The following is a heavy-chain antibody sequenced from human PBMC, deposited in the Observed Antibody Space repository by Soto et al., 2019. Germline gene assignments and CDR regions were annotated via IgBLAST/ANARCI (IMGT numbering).Heavy chain of an antibody. J-gene: IGHJ2*01. D-gene: IGHD2-21*02. V-gene: IGHV1-3*01. CDR2: INAGNGNT. CDR1: GYTFTNYA. CDR3: ARNAAYCGGDCYLYWYFDL. Sequence: ASVKVSCKASGYTFTNYALHWVRQAHGQRLEWMGWINAGNGNTKYSQKFQGRVTLSRDTYASTAYMELSSLRSEDTAVYYCARNAAYCGGDCYLYWYFDLWGRGTLVTVSS.